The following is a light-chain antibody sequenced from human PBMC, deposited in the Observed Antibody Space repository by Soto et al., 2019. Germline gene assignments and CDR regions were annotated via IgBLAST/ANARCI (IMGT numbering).Light chain of an antibody. CDR3: GSWDSRRRAVV. V-gene: IGLV1-51*01. J-gene: IGLJ2*01. CDR1: DSNIGNNY. CDR2: DNS. Sequence: QAVVTQPPSVSAAPGQRVTISCSGSDSNIGNNYVAWYQHVPGTAPKLLIYDNSERPSGIPGRFSGSKSGTSATLGITGLQAGDEADYYCGSWDSRRRAVVFGGGTSSPS.